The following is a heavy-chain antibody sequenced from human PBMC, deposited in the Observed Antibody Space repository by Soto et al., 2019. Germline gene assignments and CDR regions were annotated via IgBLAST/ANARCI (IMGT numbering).Heavy chain of an antibody. V-gene: IGHV4-30-4*01. CDR3: ARGPGALEWLGAFDY. D-gene: IGHD3-3*01. CDR2: IHGSGST. Sequence: QVQLQESGPGLVKPSQTLSLTCTVSGDSISSGDNYWNWIRQPPGKGLEWIGYIHGSGSTYYNPSLKSRVTISVDTSKNQFSLKLSSVTAADTAVYYCARGPGALEWLGAFDYWGQGTLVTVSS. CDR1: GDSISSGDNY. J-gene: IGHJ4*02.